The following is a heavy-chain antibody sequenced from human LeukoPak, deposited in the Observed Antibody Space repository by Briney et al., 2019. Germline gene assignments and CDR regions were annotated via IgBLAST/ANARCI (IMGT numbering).Heavy chain of an antibody. CDR1: GGSFSGYY. CDR2: IYHSGST. CDR3: ARRTVTGPGTNTFDL. V-gene: IGHV4-30-2*01. J-gene: IGHJ2*01. Sequence: SETLSLTCAVYGGSFSGYYWSWIRQPPGKGLEWIGYIYHSGSTYYNPSLKSRVTISVDRSKNQFSLKLSSVTAADTAVYYCARRTVTGPGTNTFDLWGRGTLVTVSS. D-gene: IGHD4-17*01.